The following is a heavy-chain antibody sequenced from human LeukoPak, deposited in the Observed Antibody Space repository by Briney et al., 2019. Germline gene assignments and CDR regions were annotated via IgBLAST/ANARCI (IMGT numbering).Heavy chain of an antibody. Sequence: SETLSLTCTVSGASISSSFWSWIRQPAGKGLEWIGRIKTTGTTNYNPSLKSRVTISVDTSKNQFSLKLSSVTAADTAVYYCARDKIEDSGYQNWFDPWGQGTLVTVSS. CDR2: IKTTGTT. D-gene: IGHD3-22*01. CDR1: GASISSSF. J-gene: IGHJ5*02. CDR3: ARDKIEDSGYQNWFDP. V-gene: IGHV4-4*07.